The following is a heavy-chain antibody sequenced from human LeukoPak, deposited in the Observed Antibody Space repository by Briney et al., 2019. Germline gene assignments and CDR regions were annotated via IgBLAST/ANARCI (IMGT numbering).Heavy chain of an antibody. CDR3: ARVVYSGYDFLSYWFDP. CDR1: GGTFSSYA. J-gene: IGHJ5*02. D-gene: IGHD5-12*01. Sequence: SVKVSCKASGGTFSSYAISWVRQAPGQGLEWMGGIIPIFGTANYAQKFQGRVTITTDESTSTAYMELSSLRSEDTAVYYCARVVYSGYDFLSYWFDPWGQGTLVTVSS. CDR2: IIPIFGTA. V-gene: IGHV1-69*05.